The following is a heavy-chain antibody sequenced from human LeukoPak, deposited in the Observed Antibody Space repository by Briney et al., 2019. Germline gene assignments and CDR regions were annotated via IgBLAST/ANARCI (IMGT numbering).Heavy chain of an antibody. CDR3: ARDPKTYYYDSSGYYHDAFDI. J-gene: IGHJ3*02. V-gene: IGHV4-59*01. CDR2: IYYSGST. CDR1: GGSISSYY. Sequence: PSETLSLTCTVSGGSISSYYWSWIRQPPGKGLEWVGDIYYSGSTNCNPSLKSRVTISVDTSKNQFSLKLSSVTAADTAVYYCARDPKTYYYDSSGYYHDAFDIWGQGTMVTASS. D-gene: IGHD3-22*01.